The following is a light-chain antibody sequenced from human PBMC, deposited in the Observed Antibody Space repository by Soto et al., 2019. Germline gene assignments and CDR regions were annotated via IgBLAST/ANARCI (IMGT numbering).Light chain of an antibody. CDR3: QQYNNWLIT. CDR2: GAS. V-gene: IGKV3-15*01. CDR1: QSVSNN. Sequence: EIVLTQSPGTLSLSPGERATLSCRASQSVSNNYLAWYQQKPGQAPRLLIYGASTRATGIPARFSGSGSGTEFTLTISSLQSEDFAVYYCQQYNNWLITFGQGTRL. J-gene: IGKJ5*01.